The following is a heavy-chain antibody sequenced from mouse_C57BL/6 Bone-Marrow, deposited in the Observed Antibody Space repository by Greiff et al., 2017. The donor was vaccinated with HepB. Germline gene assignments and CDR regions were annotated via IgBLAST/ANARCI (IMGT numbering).Heavy chain of an antibody. V-gene: IGHV5-17*01. J-gene: IGHJ4*01. D-gene: IGHD2-3*01. CDR1: GFTFSDYG. Sequence: EVHLVESGGGLVKPGGSLKLSCAASGFTFSDYGMHWVRQAPEKGLEWVAYISSGSSTIYYADTVKGRFTISRDNAKNTLFLQMTSLRSEDTAMYYCAMGWLLRAMDYWGQGTSVTVSS. CDR3: AMGWLLRAMDY. CDR2: ISSGSSTI.